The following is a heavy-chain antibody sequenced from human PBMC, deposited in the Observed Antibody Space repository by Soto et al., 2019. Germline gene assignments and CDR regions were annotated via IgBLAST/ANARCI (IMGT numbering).Heavy chain of an antibody. J-gene: IGHJ4*02. CDR3: ARIAYSDFWGGYYNPEDY. D-gene: IGHD3-3*01. Sequence: EVQLVESGGGLVQPGGSLRLSCAASGFTVSSNYMSWVRQAPGKGLEWVSVIYSGGSTYYADSVKGRFTISRDNSTNTMYLQKNSIRGEDNAVYYCARIAYSDFWGGYYNPEDYWGQGTLVTVSS. V-gene: IGHV3-66*01. CDR2: IYSGGST. CDR1: GFTVSSNY.